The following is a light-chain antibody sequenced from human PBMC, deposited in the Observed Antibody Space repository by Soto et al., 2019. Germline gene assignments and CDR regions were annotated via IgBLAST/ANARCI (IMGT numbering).Light chain of an antibody. CDR1: QSVSSRY. CDR3: QQYGTSPT. Sequence: EIVVTQSPGTLSLSPGERAALSCRASQSVSSRYLAWYQQKPGQAPRLLIYGPSSRATGIPDRFSGSGSGTDFTLTISSLEPEDFAVYYCQQYGTSPTFGGGTKVEIK. V-gene: IGKV3-20*01. CDR2: GPS. J-gene: IGKJ4*01.